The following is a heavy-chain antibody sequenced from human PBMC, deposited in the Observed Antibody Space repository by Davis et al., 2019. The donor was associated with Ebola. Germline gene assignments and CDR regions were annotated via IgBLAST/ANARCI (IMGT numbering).Heavy chain of an antibody. D-gene: IGHD4-23*01. CDR2: IRSKANSYAT. Sequence: PGGSLRLSCAASGFTFSGSAMHWVRQASGKGLEWVGRIRSKANSYATAYAASVKGRFTISRDDSKNTAYLQMNSLKTEDTAVYYCARERAVAHFDYWGQGTLVTVSS. CDR1: GFTFSGSA. J-gene: IGHJ4*02. CDR3: ARERAVAHFDY. V-gene: IGHV3-73*01.